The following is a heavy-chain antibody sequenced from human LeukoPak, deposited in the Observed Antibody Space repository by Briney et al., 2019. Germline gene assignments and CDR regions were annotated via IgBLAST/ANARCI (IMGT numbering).Heavy chain of an antibody. CDR1: GFTFSDYY. V-gene: IGHV3-23*01. CDR2: ISGSGGST. D-gene: IGHD6-19*01. Sequence: GSLRLSCAASGFTFSDYYMTWIRQAPGKGLEWVSAISGSGGSTYYADSVKGRFTISRDNSKNTLYLQMNSLRAEDTAVYYCAAWLYFDYWGQGTLVTVSS. J-gene: IGHJ4*02. CDR3: AAWLYFDY.